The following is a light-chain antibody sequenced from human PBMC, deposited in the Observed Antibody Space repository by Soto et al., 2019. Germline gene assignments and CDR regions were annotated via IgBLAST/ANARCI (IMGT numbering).Light chain of an antibody. CDR2: GAS. CDR3: QQYNNWPPL. CDR1: QYVSSF. V-gene: IGKV3-15*01. Sequence: EIVLTQSPATLSLSPGERATLSCRASQYVSSFLAWYQQKAGQAPRVLIYGASTRATGIPARFSGSGSGTEFTLTISSLQSEDFAVYYCQQYNNWPPLFGQGTRLEIK. J-gene: IGKJ5*01.